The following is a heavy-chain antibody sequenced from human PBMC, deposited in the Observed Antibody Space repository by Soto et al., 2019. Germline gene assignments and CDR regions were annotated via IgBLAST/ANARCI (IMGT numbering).Heavy chain of an antibody. Sequence: ASVKVSCKASGGTFSSYAISWVRQAPGQGLEWMGGIIPIFGTANYAQKFQGRVTITADESTSTAYMELSSLRSEDTAVYYCARGEYSYGRYYYYGMDVWGQGTTVTVSS. CDR1: GGTFSSYA. CDR2: IIPIFGTA. D-gene: IGHD5-18*01. J-gene: IGHJ6*02. CDR3: ARGEYSYGRYYYYGMDV. V-gene: IGHV1-69*13.